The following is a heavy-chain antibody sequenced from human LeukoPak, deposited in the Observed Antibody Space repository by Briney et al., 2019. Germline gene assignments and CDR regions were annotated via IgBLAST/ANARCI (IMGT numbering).Heavy chain of an antibody. CDR3: ASCSSTSCYYYFDY. J-gene: IGHJ4*02. CDR1: GFIFSGYG. V-gene: IGHV3-30-3*01. CDR2: ISYDGSKK. Sequence: GGSLRLSCAASGFIFSGYGMHWVRQAPGKGLEWVAVISYDGSKKYYADSVKGRFTISRDDSKNSLYLQMNSLRTEDTAVYYCASCSSTSCYYYFDYWGQGTLVTVSS. D-gene: IGHD2-2*01.